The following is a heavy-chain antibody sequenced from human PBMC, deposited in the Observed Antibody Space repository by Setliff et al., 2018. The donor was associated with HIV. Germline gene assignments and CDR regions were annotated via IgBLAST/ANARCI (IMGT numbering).Heavy chain of an antibody. CDR2: IYYSGNT. CDR3: ARSLTKQLVLGTSREYYFDS. D-gene: IGHD6-13*01. V-gene: IGHV4-61*01. CDR1: GGSVGSGSYY. J-gene: IGHJ4*02. Sequence: SETLSLTCTVSGGSVGSGSYYWSWIRQPPGKGLEWIGYIYYSGNTNYNPSLKSRVTLSIDTSKNQFSLNLHSVTAADTAVYYCARSLTKQLVLGTSREYYFDSWGLGALVTVSS.